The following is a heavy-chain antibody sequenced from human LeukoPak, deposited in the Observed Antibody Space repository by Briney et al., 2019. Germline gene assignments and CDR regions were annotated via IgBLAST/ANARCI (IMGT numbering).Heavy chain of an antibody. CDR3: AAQRGASLHDFWSTRLFDP. CDR2: INHSGST. CDR1: GGSFSGYY. D-gene: IGHD3-3*01. Sequence: SETLSLTCAVYGGSFSGYYWSWIRQPPGKGLEWIGEINHSGSTNYNPSLKSRVTISVDTSKNQFSLKLSSVTAADTAVYYCAAQRGASLHDFWSTRLFDPWGQGTLVTVSS. J-gene: IGHJ5*02. V-gene: IGHV4-34*01.